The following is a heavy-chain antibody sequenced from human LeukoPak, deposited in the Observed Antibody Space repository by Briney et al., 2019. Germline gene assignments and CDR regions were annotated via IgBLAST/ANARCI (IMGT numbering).Heavy chain of an antibody. J-gene: IGHJ3*02. CDR2: IYSDGRT. CDR3: ARSFFPNCYLDAFDI. Sequence: GGSLRLSCAASGFTVSNKYMTWVRQAPGKGLEWVSLIYSDGRTYYADSVKGRCTISRDGSKNTLYLQMNSLRVEDTAVYYCARSFFPNCYLDAFDIWGQGTVVTVSS. V-gene: IGHV3-53*01. D-gene: IGHD3-10*01. CDR1: GFTVSNKY.